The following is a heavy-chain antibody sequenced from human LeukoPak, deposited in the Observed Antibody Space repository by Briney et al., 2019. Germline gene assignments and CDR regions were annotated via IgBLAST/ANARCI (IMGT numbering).Heavy chain of an antibody. CDR3: AKDSYRSSNWFDP. D-gene: IGHD6-6*01. V-gene: IGHV3-33*06. CDR1: GFTFSSYG. Sequence: GGSLRLSCAASGFTFSSYGTHWVRQAPGKGLEWVAVIWYDGSNKYYADSVKGRFAISRDNSKNTLYLQMNSLRAEDTAVYYCAKDSYRSSNWFDPWGQGTLVTVSS. CDR2: IWYDGSNK. J-gene: IGHJ5*02.